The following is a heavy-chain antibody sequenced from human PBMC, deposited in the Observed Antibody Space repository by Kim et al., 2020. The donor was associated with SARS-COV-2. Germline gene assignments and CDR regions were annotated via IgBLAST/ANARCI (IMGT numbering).Heavy chain of an antibody. V-gene: IGHV3-15*01. CDR2: IKRKTDGATT. Sequence: GGSLRLSCAASGFTFSSAWMSWVRQAPGKGLEWVGRIKRKTDGATTDYAAPVKGRFTISRDDSKDTVYLQMNSLKIEDTAVYYCTTGTSPHWGQGTLVTVSS. CDR1: GFTFSSAW. CDR3: TTGTSPH. J-gene: IGHJ4*02.